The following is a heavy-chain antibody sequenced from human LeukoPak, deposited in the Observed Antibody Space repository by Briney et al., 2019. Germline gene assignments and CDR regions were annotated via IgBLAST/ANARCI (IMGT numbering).Heavy chain of an antibody. CDR3: VKSPGSGWPV. J-gene: IGHJ4*02. CDR2: IYSDGSRT. V-gene: IGHV3-64D*06. CDR1: GFTFSSFA. D-gene: IGHD6-19*01. Sequence: GGSLRLSCAASGFTFSSFAMHWIRQAPGKGLEYLSAIYSDGSRTYYADSVKGRFTISRDNSKNTLYFEMSSLRVEDTAVYYCVKSPGSGWPVWGQGTLLTVSS.